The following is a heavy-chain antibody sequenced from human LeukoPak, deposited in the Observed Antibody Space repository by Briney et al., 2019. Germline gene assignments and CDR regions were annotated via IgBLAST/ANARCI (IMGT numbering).Heavy chain of an antibody. V-gene: IGHV3-74*01. J-gene: IGHJ5*02. CDR2: INSDGSDT. CDR1: GFTFSSDW. CDR3: ARDPPHDNSVGFDR. D-gene: IGHD3-22*01. Sequence: GGSLRLSCAAAGFTFSSDWMHWVRQAPGKGLVWVSRINSDGSDTSYADTVKGRFTISRDNLKNTLYLQMNSLRAEDTAVYYYARDPPHDNSVGFDRWGQGTLVTVSS.